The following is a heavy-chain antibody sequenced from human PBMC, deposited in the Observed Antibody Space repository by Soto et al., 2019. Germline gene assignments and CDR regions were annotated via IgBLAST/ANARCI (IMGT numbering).Heavy chain of an antibody. V-gene: IGHV4-30-4*01. CDR3: ARVVVLYWYFDL. CDR1: GGSISSGEYY. Sequence: PSETLSLTCTVSGGSISSGEYYWSWIRQPPGKGLEWIGYIYYSGSTYYNPSLKSRVTISVDTSKNQFSLKLSSVTAADTAVYYCARVVVLYWYFDLWGRGTLVTSP. J-gene: IGHJ2*01. CDR2: IYYSGST. D-gene: IGHD3-22*01.